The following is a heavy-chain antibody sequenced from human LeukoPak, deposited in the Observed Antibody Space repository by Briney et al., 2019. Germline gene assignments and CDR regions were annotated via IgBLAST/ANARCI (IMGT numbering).Heavy chain of an antibody. CDR1: GFTFSNYG. CDR2: ISYDGSNK. V-gene: IGHV3-30*19. Sequence: QSGGSLRLSCAASGFTFSNYGMHWVRQAPGKGLEWVAVISYDGSNKYYADSVKGRFTISRDNSKNTLYLQMNSLRAEDTAVYYCARSFGSYSPFDYWGQGTLVTVSS. D-gene: IGHD1-26*01. CDR3: ARSFGSYSPFDY. J-gene: IGHJ4*02.